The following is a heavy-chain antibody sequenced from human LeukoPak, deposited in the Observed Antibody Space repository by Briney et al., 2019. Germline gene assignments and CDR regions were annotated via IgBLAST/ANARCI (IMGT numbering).Heavy chain of an antibody. CDR2: IYPGDSDT. Sequence: GESLKISCKGSGYSFTSYWIGWVRQMPGKGLEWMGIIYPGDSDTRYSPSFQGQVTISADKSISTAFLQWSSLKASDTAMYYCARLSYDFWSAYKSMPNWFDPWGQGTLVTVSS. J-gene: IGHJ5*02. CDR1: GYSFTSYW. D-gene: IGHD3-3*01. CDR3: ARLSYDFWSAYKSMPNWFDP. V-gene: IGHV5-51*01.